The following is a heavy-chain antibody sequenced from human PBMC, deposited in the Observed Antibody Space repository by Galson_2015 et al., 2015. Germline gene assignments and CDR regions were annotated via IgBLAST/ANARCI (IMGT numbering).Heavy chain of an antibody. J-gene: IGHJ4*02. CDR3: ARGGWVTTPWATAVAGTFDY. D-gene: IGHD6-19*01. CDR1: GYTLTELS. CDR2: FDPEDGET. Sequence: SVKVSCKVSGYTLTELSMHWVRQAPGKGLEWMGGFDPEDGETIYAQKFQGRVTMTRDSSTSTVYMELSSLRSEDTAVYYCARGGWVTTPWATAVAGTFDYWGQGTPVTVSS. V-gene: IGHV1-24*01.